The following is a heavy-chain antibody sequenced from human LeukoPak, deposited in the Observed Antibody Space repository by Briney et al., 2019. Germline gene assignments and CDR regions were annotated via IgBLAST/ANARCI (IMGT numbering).Heavy chain of an antibody. CDR2: ISSDGSST. D-gene: IGHD3-10*01. Sequence: GGSLRLSCSASGFTFSSSAMYWVRQAPGKGLEYVSSISSDGSSTFYADSVKGRFTISRDNSKNMLYLQMSSLRADDTAVYYCVKTLKYYGSGRGLFDSWGQGTLVTVSS. CDR1: GFTFSSSA. J-gene: IGHJ4*02. V-gene: IGHV3-64D*06. CDR3: VKTLKYYGSGRGLFDS.